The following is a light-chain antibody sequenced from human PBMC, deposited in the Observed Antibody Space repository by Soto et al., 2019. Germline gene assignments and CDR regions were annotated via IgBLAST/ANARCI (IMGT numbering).Light chain of an antibody. J-gene: IGKJ4*01. Sequence: DIQMTQSPSSLSASVGDRVTITCRASQSISTYLNWYQQKPGKVPKLLIYAASSLQSGVPSRFSGSGSGTDFTLTISSLQPEYFATYYCQQSYSMPLNFGGGTKVEIK. CDR2: AAS. CDR1: QSISTY. V-gene: IGKV1-39*01. CDR3: QQSYSMPLN.